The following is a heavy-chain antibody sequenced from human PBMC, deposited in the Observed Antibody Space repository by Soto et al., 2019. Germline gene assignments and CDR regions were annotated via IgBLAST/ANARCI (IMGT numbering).Heavy chain of an antibody. CDR1: GFTFSSYG. D-gene: IGHD5-12*01. Sequence: QVQLVESGGGVVQPGRSLRLSCAASGFTFSSYGMHWVRQAPGKGLEWVAVISYDGSYKNYADSMKGRVTISRDNSKNTLYVQMNSLRAEDTAVYYCAKEGSVVATTPDFDYWGQGTLVTVSS. CDR3: AKEGSVVATTPDFDY. J-gene: IGHJ4*02. V-gene: IGHV3-30*18. CDR2: ISYDGSYK.